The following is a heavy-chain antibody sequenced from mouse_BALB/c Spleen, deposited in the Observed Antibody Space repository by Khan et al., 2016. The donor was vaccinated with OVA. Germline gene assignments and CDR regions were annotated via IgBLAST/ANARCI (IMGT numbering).Heavy chain of an antibody. CDR3: GRPPYIYYAVDY. CDR2: INTYTGEP. V-gene: IGHV9-3-1*01. Sequence: QIQLVQSGPELKKPGETVKISCKASGYTFTNYGMNWVKQSPGKALKWMGWINTYTGEPTYADDFKGRFAFSLETSATTAYLQINNLKNEDTATYLWGRPPYIYYAVDYWGQGTSVTVSS. J-gene: IGHJ4*01. D-gene: IGHD2-10*01. CDR1: GYTFTNYG.